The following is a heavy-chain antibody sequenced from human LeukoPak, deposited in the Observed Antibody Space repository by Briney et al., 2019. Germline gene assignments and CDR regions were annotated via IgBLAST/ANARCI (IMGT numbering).Heavy chain of an antibody. CDR2: INWNADST. V-gene: IGHV3-20*04. CDR3: ARAILSDPKYYGMDV. J-gene: IGHJ6*02. D-gene: IGHD3-9*01. CDR1: GFKFSDCG. Sequence: GGSLRLSCAASGFKFSDCGMSWVRQAPGKGLEWVSGINWNADSTGYADSVKGRFTISKDNAKNSLFLQMNSLRAEDTAMYYYARAILSDPKYYGMDVWGQGTTVTVSS.